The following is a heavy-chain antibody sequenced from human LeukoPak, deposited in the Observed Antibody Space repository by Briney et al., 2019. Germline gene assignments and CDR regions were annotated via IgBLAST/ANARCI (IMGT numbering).Heavy chain of an antibody. CDR2: INHSGST. J-gene: IGHJ5*02. CDR3: ARVGVVVPAAPPNWFDP. Sequence: SETLSLTCAVYGGSFGGYYWSWIRQPPGKGLEWIGEINHSGSTNYNPSLKSRVTISVDTSKNQFSLKLSSVTAADTAVYYCARVGVVVPAAPPNWFDPWGQGTLVTVSS. D-gene: IGHD2-2*01. CDR1: GGSFGGYY. V-gene: IGHV4-34*01.